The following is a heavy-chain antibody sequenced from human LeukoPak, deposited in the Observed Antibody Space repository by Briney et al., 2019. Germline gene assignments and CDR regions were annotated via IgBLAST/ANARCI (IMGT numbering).Heavy chain of an antibody. J-gene: IGHJ4*02. D-gene: IGHD4-17*01. V-gene: IGHV1-46*01. CDR2: INLSGGTT. CDR3: ARSEIYGDYGGLDF. CDR1: GYIFTNYY. Sequence: ASVKVSCKASGYIFTNYYIHWVRQAPGQGLEWMGIINLSGGTTIYAQNFQGSVTMTRDMSTSTVYMELSSLRSEDTAIFYCARSEIYGDYGGLDFWGRGTLVTVSS.